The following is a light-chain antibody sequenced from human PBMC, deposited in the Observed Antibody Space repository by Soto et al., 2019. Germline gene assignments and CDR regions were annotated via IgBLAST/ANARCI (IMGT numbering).Light chain of an antibody. CDR3: SSYGGSNNVL. CDR2: EVS. J-gene: IGLJ2*01. Sequence: QSVLTQPPSASGSPGQSVTISCTRTSRDVGGYNYVSWYQQFPGKAPKLMIYEVSKRPSGVPDRFSGSKSGNTASLTVSGLQAEDEGDYYCSSYGGSNNVLFGGGTKLTV. V-gene: IGLV2-8*01. CDR1: SRDVGGYNY.